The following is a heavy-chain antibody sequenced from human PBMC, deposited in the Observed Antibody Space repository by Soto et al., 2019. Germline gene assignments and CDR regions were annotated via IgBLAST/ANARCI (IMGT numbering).Heavy chain of an antibody. CDR3: ARVFGSSWFDH. CDR2: MNPNRGDT. J-gene: IGHJ5*02. D-gene: IGHD6-13*01. CDR1: GYTFTGNN. Sequence: GASVKVSCKTSGYTFTGNNIYWVRQAPGQGLEWMGRMNPNRGDTKYTQNFQGRVTMTRDTSISTAYMELSSLRSDDTAVYYCARVFGSSWFDHWGQGTLVTVSS. V-gene: IGHV1-2*02.